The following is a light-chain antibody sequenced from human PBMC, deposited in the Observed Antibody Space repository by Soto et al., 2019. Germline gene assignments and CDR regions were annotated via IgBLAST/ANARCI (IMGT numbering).Light chain of an antibody. CDR3: GTWDSSLRAL. Sequence: QSVLTQPPSVSAAPGQEVTISCSGNSSNVGTHGVSWFQQLPGKAPKLLIYEDSQRPSGIPERFSGSKSGTSATLGITGLRTGDEADYYCGTWDSSLRALFGSGTKVTVL. V-gene: IGLV1-51*02. CDR1: SSNVGTHG. J-gene: IGLJ1*01. CDR2: EDS.